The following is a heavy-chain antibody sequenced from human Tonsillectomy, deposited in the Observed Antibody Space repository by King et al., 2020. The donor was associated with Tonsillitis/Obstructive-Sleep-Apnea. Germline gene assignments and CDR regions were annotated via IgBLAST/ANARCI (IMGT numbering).Heavy chain of an antibody. CDR1: GFTFSRYA. Sequence: VQLVESGGGVVQPGRSLRLSCAASGFTFSRYAMHWVRQAPGKGLEGVAVISFDGSNKYYADSVKGRFTISRDNSKNTQYLQMNSLRGEDTAVYYCAKELEEGGQGLTTDWFDPWGQGTLVTVSS. V-gene: IGHV3-30*18. CDR2: ISFDGSNK. CDR3: AKELEEGGQGLTTDWFDP. D-gene: IGHD4-11*01. J-gene: IGHJ5*02.